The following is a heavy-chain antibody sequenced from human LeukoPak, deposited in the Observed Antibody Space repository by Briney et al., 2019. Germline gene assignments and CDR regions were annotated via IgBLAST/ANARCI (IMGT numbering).Heavy chain of an antibody. D-gene: IGHD1-26*01. J-gene: IGHJ4*02. Sequence: KASETLSLTCTVSGGSISRSYWSWIRQPAGKGLEWIGRIYTSGSTNYNASLKSRVSMSVDTSKNQFTLKLSSVTAADTAVFYCARENSVSDREFDYWGQGTRVTV. CDR1: GGSISRSY. CDR2: IYTSGST. V-gene: IGHV4-4*07. CDR3: ARENSVSDREFDY.